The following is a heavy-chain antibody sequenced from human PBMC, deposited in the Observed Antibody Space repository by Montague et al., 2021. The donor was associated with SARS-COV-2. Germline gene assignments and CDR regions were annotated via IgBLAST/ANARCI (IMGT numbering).Heavy chain of an antibody. D-gene: IGHD3-3*01. CDR1: GGSINAYY. CDR3: AGGQVTIFAVLIMFPAAGAIDV. CDR2: INHRGSS. Sequence: SETLSLTCAVYGGSINAYYWRRIRQPPAKGLEWIGEINHRGSSNYNPSLKNRGAITVDKSKNKISLKLTSVTAADTATYYCAGGQVTIFAVLIMFPAAGAIDVWGQGTTVTVSS. V-gene: IGHV4-34*01. J-gene: IGHJ3*01.